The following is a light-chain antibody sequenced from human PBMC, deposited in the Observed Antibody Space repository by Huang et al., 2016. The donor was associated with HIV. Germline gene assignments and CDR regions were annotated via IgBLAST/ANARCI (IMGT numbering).Light chain of an antibody. CDR1: QDIGNF. CDR2: SAS. J-gene: IGKJ1*01. Sequence: DIQMTQSPPSLSASQGVRVTLTCRASQDIGNFLAWFPQKPGGIPKLLIYSASTLQLGVPSRFTGRGSGTEFTLTITNLQPEDVATYYCQRYDTAPRAFGPGTKVDIK. V-gene: IGKV1-27*01. CDR3: QRYDTAPRA.